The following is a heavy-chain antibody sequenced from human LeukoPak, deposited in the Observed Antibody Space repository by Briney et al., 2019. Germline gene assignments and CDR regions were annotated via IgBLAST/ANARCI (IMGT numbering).Heavy chain of an antibody. CDR2: ISYDGSNK. CDR3: AKVGYDSNAFDI. D-gene: IGHD3-22*01. CDR1: GFTFSSYG. V-gene: IGHV3-30*18. J-gene: IGHJ3*02. Sequence: PGGSLRLSCAASGFTFSSYGMHWVRQAPGKGLEWVAVISYDGSNKYYADSVKGRFTISRDNSKNTLYLQMNSLRAEDTAVYYCAKVGYDSNAFDIWGQGTMVTVSS.